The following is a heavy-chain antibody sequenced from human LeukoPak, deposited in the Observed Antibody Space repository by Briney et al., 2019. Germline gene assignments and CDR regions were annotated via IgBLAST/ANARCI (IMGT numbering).Heavy chain of an antibody. CDR2: IYYNGAT. CDR1: GGSISSSSYY. J-gene: IGHJ4*02. Sequence: PSETLSLTCTVPGGSISSSSYYWGWIRQPPGQGLEWIGTIYYNGATQYSPSLKSRVTISVDTSKKQFSLKLNSVTAADTALYYCARHLSRGGTRLFDFWGQGTLVTVSS. CDR3: ARHLSRGGTRLFDF. V-gene: IGHV4-39*01. D-gene: IGHD1-7*01.